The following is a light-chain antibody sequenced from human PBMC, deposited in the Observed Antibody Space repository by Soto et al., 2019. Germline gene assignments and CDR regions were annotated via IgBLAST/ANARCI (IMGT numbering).Light chain of an antibody. Sequence: DIQMTQSPSSLSASVGDRVTITCRASESIDNWLAWYQQKPGKAPKLLLFAASTLVGGVPSRFSGRGSGTEFTLTISSLQADDFATYYCQQYHTDWTFGQGTKVEIK. CDR3: QQYHTDWT. V-gene: IGKV1-5*01. CDR2: AAS. J-gene: IGKJ1*01. CDR1: ESIDNW.